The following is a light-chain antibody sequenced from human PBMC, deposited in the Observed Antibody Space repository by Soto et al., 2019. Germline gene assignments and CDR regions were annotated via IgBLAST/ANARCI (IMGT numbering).Light chain of an antibody. V-gene: IGKV3-20*01. CDR3: QQYDSSTGYT. J-gene: IGKJ2*01. Sequence: EIVLTQSPGTLSLSPGERATLSCRASQSVSISYLAWYQQKPGQAPRLLIYHAASRATGTPDRFSGSGSGTDFTLTISRLEPEDFAVYYCQQYDSSTGYTFGQGTKLEIK. CDR1: QSVSISY. CDR2: HAA.